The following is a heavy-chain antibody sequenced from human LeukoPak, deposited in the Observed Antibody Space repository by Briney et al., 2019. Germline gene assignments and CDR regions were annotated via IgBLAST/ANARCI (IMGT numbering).Heavy chain of an antibody. CDR1: GFTFSSYA. J-gene: IGHJ4*02. CDR3: ARDPIDSSGYYYFDY. V-gene: IGHV3-64*04. CDR2: ISSNGGST. D-gene: IGHD3-22*01. Sequence: GSLRLSCAASGFTFSSYAMHWVRQAPGKGLEYVSAISSNGGSTYYANSVKGRFTISRDNAKNSLYLQMNSLRAEDTAVYYCARDPIDSSGYYYFDYWGQGTLVTVSS.